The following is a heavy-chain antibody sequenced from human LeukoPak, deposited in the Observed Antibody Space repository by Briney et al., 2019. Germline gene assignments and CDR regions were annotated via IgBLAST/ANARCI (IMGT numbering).Heavy chain of an antibody. J-gene: IGHJ3*02. D-gene: IGHD2/OR15-2a*01. CDR2: INHSGST. CDR1: GGSFSGYY. CDR3: ARVAPVLDAFDI. V-gene: IGHV4-34*01. Sequence: SETLSLTCAVYGGSFSGYYWSWIRQPPGKGLEWIGEINHSGSTNYNPSLKSRVTISVDTSKNQFSLKLSSVTAADTAVYYCARVAPVLDAFDIWGQGTMVTVSS.